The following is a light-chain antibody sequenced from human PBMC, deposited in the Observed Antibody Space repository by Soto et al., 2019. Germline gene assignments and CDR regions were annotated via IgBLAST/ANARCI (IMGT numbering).Light chain of an antibody. V-gene: IGKV1-8*01. CDR3: QQYYSYPRT. CDR2: AAY. J-gene: IGKJ1*01. Sequence: AIRMTQSPSSLSXSXGXXXTXXXXASQGISSYLAWYQQKPGKAPKLLIYAAYNLQSGVPSRFSGSGSGTDFTLTISCLQSEDFATYYCQQYYSYPRTFGQGTKVDIK. CDR1: QGISSY.